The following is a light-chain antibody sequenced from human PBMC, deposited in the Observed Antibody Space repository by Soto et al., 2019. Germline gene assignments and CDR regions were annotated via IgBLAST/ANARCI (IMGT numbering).Light chain of an antibody. CDR2: EVS. Sequence: QSALTQPASVSGSPGQSITISCTRTSSDVGTYKYVSWYQQLPGKAPKLMIYEVSNRPSGVSNRFSGSKSGNTASLTISELQAEDEADYYCSSYTSRSTPVFGGGTKVTVL. V-gene: IGLV2-14*01. J-gene: IGLJ2*01. CDR1: SSDVGTYKY. CDR3: SSYTSRSTPV.